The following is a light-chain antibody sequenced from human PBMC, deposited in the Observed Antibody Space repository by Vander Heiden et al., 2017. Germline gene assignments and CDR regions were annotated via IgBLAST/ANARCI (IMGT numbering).Light chain of an antibody. J-gene: IGLJ3*02. Sequence: QSALTQPASVSGSPGPSITISCTGTSSDVGGYKYVSWYVQYSGKAPKLLIYEVSYRPSGVSNRFSGSKSGNTASLTISGLQAEDEADYYCSSYGRGSIWVFGGGTKLTVL. CDR3: SSYGRGSIWV. V-gene: IGLV2-14*01. CDR1: SSDVGGYKY. CDR2: EVS.